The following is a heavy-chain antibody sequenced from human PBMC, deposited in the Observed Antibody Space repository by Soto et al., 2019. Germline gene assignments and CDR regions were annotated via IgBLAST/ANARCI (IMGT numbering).Heavy chain of an antibody. Sequence: EVQLLESGGGLVQPGESLRLSCAASGFTFSYYWMHWVRQAPGMGLVWVSRIHSDGSSTTYAASVKGRFTISRDNARITLYLQMNSLRAEDTAVYYCARGDRGAFDLWGQGTVLTVSS. CDR3: ARGDRGAFDL. J-gene: IGHJ3*01. CDR1: GFTFSYYW. CDR2: IHSDGSST. D-gene: IGHD1-26*01. V-gene: IGHV3-74*01.